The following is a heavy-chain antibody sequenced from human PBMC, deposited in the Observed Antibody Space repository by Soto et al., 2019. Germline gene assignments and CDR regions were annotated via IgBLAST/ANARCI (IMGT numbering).Heavy chain of an antibody. V-gene: IGHV1-18*01. Sequence: QVQLVQSGAEVKKPGASVKVSCKASGYTFTSYGISWVRQAPGQGLEWMGWISAYNGNTNYAQKLQGRVTMTTDTSTSTAYMELRSLRSDDTAVYYCAARITIVRGAEFYYYYCMDVWGQGTTVTVSS. CDR2: ISAYNGNT. D-gene: IGHD3-10*01. CDR3: AARITIVRGAEFYYYYCMDV. CDR1: GYTFTSYG. J-gene: IGHJ6*02.